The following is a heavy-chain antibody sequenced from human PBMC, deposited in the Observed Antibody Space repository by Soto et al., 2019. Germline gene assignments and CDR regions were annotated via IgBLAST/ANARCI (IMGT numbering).Heavy chain of an antibody. D-gene: IGHD2-2*01. CDR3: AREGGYCNSNSCSDGWFEL. CDR2: IMPILGIA. CDR1: GGTFSSYT. V-gene: IGHV1-69*08. Sequence: QVQLVQSGAEVKKPGSSVKVSCKASGGTFSSYTISGVRQAPGQGLEVMGRIMPILGIANYARKFPGRVTITADKSNCTAHMEMSSLRSEATAGYYCAREGGYCNSNSCSDGWFELWVQGTLVTVSS. J-gene: IGHJ5*02.